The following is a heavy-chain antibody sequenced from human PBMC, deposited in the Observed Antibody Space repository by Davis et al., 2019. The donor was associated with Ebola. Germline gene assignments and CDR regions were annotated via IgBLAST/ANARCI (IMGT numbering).Heavy chain of an antibody. V-gene: IGHV1-2*02. J-gene: IGHJ4*02. CDR1: GYTFTGYY. D-gene: IGHD6-6*01. Sequence: ASVKVSCKASGYTFTGYYMHWVRQAPGQGLEWMGWINPNSGGTNYAQKFQGRVTMTRDTSISTAYMELSRLRSDDTAVYYCARDKSSSSGPGDYWGQGTLVTVSS. CDR3: ARDKSSSSGPGDY. CDR2: INPNSGGT.